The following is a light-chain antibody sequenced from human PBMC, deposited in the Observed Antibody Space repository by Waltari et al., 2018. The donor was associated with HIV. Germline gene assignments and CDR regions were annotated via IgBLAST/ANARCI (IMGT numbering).Light chain of an antibody. CDR1: HIASKS. V-gene: IGLV3-21*03. Sequence: SYVLNQTPSVSRAPDKTARITCWGHHIASKSVHRYQQKPGQAPVLVVYADSVRPSGIPDRFSGSNSGTTATLTISRVEAGDESDYYCQVWDSRTDVVFGGGTKMTVL. CDR2: ADS. CDR3: QVWDSRTDVV. J-gene: IGLJ2*01.